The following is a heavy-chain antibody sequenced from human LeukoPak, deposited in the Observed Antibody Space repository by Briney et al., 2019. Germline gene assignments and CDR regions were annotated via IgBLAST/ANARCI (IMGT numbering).Heavy chain of an antibody. D-gene: IGHD3-10*01. CDR2: IYYSGST. CDR1: GGSIRSYY. Sequence: AETLSLTCTVSGGSIRSYYWSWIRQPPRTGLEWLGYIYYSGSTNYNPSLTSRVTISVDTSTSQFSLRLSCVSASDTAVYYCAREYGSGIPYYYYGIDVWGQGTTVTVSS. J-gene: IGHJ6*02. CDR3: AREYGSGIPYYYYGIDV. V-gene: IGHV4-59*01.